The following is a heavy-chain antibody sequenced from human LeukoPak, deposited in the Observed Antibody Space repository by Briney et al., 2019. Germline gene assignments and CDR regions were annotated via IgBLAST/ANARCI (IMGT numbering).Heavy chain of an antibody. J-gene: IGHJ6*02. CDR2: IKNDGKIT. V-gene: IGHV3-74*01. D-gene: IGHD1-1*01. Sequence: GGSLRLSCAASEFTFNNYWMHWVRQAPGKGLVWVSRIKNDGKITTYADSVKGRFTTSRDNAKNTFYLQMNSLRVEDTAVYYCARRGTGHGMDVWGQGTTVIVSS. CDR1: EFTFNNYW. CDR3: ARRGTGHGMDV.